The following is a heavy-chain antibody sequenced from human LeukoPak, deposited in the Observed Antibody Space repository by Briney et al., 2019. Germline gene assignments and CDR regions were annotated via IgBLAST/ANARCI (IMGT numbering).Heavy chain of an antibody. D-gene: IGHD1-1*01. CDR2: ISGSATST. V-gene: IGHV3-23*01. Sequence: GGSLRLSCAASGFTFSSYAMSWVRQAPGKGLEWVSHISGSATSTYYADSVKGRFTISRDNSKSTLFLQMNSLRAEDTAVYYCAKEINSNWNDWGQGTLVTVSS. J-gene: IGHJ4*02. CDR1: GFTFSSYA. CDR3: AKEINSNWND.